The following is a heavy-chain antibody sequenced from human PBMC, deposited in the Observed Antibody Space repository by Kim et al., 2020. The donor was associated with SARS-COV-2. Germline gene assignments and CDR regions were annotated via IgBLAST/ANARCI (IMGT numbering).Heavy chain of an antibody. J-gene: IGHJ4*02. V-gene: IGHV3-15*01. D-gene: IGHD1-26*01. Sequence: AATLKGRLTISSDDSKNTLYLQMNSLKTEDTAVYYCTTDPRGSYEAAIDYWGQGTLVTVSS. CDR3: TTDPRGSYEAAIDY.